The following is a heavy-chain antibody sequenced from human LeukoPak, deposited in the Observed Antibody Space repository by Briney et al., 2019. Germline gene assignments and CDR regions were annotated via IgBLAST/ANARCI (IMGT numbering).Heavy chain of an antibody. J-gene: IGHJ5*02. Sequence: PSETLSLTCIVSGGSINSYWSWIRQPAGKGLEWIGRISRSGTITYTPALQSRLTISIDTSKNQFSLKLMSVTAADTAVYYCARDSGTTGEVKFDPWGQGILVTVSS. CDR3: ARDSGTTGEVKFDP. CDR1: GGSINSY. V-gene: IGHV4-4*07. D-gene: IGHD3-10*01. CDR2: ISRSGTI.